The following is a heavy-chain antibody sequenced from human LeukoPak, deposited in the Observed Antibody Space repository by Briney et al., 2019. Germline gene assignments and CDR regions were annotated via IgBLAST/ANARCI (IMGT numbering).Heavy chain of an antibody. CDR1: GFTFSSYA. D-gene: IGHD4/OR15-4a*01. J-gene: IGHJ4*02. CDR2: ISYDGSNK. V-gene: IGHV3-30-3*01. Sequence: GGSLRLSCAASGFTFSSYAMHWVRQAPGKGLEWVAVISYDGSNKYYADSVKGRFTISRDNSKNTLYLQMNSRRPEDTAVYYCARRVQYYFDYWGQGTLVTVSS. CDR3: ARRVQYYFDY.